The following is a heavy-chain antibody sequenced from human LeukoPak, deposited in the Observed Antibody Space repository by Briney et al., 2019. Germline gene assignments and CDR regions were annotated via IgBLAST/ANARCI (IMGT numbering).Heavy chain of an antibody. CDR3: AAIAAAGTPFDY. CDR2: IIPILGIA. V-gene: IGHV1-69*04. CDR1: GGTFSSYA. J-gene: IGHJ4*02. D-gene: IGHD6-13*01. Sequence: SVKVSCKASGGTFSSYAISWVRQAPGQGLEWMGRIIPILGIANYAQKFQGRVTITADKSTSTAYMELSSLRSEDTAVYYCAAIAAAGTPFDYWGQGTLVTVSS.